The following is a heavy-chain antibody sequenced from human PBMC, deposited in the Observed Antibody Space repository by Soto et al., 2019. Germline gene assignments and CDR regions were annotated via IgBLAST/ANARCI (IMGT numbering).Heavy chain of an antibody. CDR2: IYYSVNS. J-gene: IGHJ4*02. CDR1: GGSLSGYY. CDR3: ARHLVATLWVYFDY. Sequence: GKTSETLSLTCTVSGGSLSGYYWSWIRQPPGKGLEWIGYIYYSVNSIYNSSLKSRVAISLVTSKNQFSLNLASVTAAYTSVFFCARHLVATLWVYFDYWGQGTLVTVSS. V-gene: IGHV4-59*01. D-gene: IGHD5-12*01.